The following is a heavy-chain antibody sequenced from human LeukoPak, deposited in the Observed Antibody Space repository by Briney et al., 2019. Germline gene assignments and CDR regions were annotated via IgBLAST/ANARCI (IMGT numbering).Heavy chain of an antibody. J-gene: IGHJ5*02. V-gene: IGHV3-23*01. D-gene: IGHD3-10*01. CDR3: AKDGPYGSGSYYINWFDP. CDR2: ISGSGGST. Sequence: TGGSLRLSCAASGFTFSSYAMSWVRQAPGKGLEWVSAISGSGGSTYYADSVKGRFTISRDNSKNTLYLQMNSLRAEDTAVYYCAKDGPYGSGSYYINWFDPWGQGTLVTVSS. CDR1: GFTFSSYA.